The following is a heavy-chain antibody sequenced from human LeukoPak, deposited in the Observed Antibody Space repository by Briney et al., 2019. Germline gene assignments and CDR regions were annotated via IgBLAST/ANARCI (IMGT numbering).Heavy chain of an antibody. J-gene: IGHJ6*02. CDR3: ARLSPVNYGMDV. Sequence: GASLKISCKGSGYSLTSYWIGWGRQMPGKGLEGMGIIYPGDSDTRYSPSFQGRVTISADKSISTAYLQWSSLKASDTAMYYCARLSPVNYGMDVWGQGTTVTVSS. CDR1: GYSLTSYW. D-gene: IGHD4-17*01. V-gene: IGHV5-51*01. CDR2: IYPGDSDT.